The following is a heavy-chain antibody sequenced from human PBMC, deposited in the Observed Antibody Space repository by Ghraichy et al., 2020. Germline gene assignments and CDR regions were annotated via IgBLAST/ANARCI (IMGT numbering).Heavy chain of an antibody. CDR1: GGSISSGGYY. D-gene: IGHD2-21*02. V-gene: IGHV4-31*03. CDR2: MYYSGNI. Sequence: SETLSLTCSVSGGSISSGGYYWSWIRQHPGKGLEWIGYMYYSGNIYYNPSLKSRLTISVDTSKNQFSLKMTSVTAADTAVYYCARAYCRGDCPLDYWGQGTLVTVSS. J-gene: IGHJ4*02. CDR3: ARAYCRGDCPLDY.